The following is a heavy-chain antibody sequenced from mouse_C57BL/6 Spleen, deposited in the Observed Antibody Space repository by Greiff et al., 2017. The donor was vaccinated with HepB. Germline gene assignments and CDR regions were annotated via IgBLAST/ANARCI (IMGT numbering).Heavy chain of an antibody. J-gene: IGHJ1*03. CDR2: IYPGNSDT. CDR3: TREGTTVVGSWYFDV. D-gene: IGHD1-1*01. Sequence: EVQLQQSGTVLARPGASVKMSCKTSGYTFTSYWMHWVKQRPGQGLEWIGAIYPGNSDTSYNQKFKGKAKLTAVTSASTAYMELSSLTNEDSAVYYGTREGTTVVGSWYFDVWGTGTTVTVSS. CDR1: GYTFTSYW. V-gene: IGHV1-5*01.